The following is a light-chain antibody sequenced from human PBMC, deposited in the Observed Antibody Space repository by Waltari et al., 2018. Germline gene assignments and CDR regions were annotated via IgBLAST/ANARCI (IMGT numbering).Light chain of an antibody. V-gene: IGLV1-40*01. Sequence: QSVLTQPPSVSGAPGQRVTISCTGSWSNIGAGYDVHWYQQLPGKAPTLLVYGVNTRPPGVPARFFGSKSGTSASLAIPGLQPEDEADYYCQSYDTSLGVVFGGGTKLTVL. CDR3: QSYDTSLGVV. CDR1: WSNIGAGYD. J-gene: IGLJ2*01. CDR2: GVN.